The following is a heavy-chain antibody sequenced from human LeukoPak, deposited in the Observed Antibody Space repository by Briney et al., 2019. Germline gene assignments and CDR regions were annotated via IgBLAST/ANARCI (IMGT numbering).Heavy chain of an antibody. CDR3: ARFGSSSWDYYYMDV. D-gene: IGHD6-13*01. CDR2: IYTSGST. Sequence: SETLSLTCTVSGGSLSSYYWSWIRQPPGKGLEWIWYIYTSGSTNYNPSLKSRVTISVDTSKNQFSLKLSSVTAADTAVYYCARFGSSSWDYYYMDVWGKGTTVTVSS. J-gene: IGHJ6*03. CDR1: GGSLSSYY. V-gene: IGHV4-4*09.